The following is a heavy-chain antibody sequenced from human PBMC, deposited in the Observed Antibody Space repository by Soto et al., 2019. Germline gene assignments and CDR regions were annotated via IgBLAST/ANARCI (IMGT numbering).Heavy chain of an antibody. Sequence: GASVKVSCKTSGYIFTNYDINWVRQAAGRGLEWMGRVNPNNGKTDYAQNFQGRLTMTRDTSISTVYMELSSLTSEDTAVYYCAKDFGGLYNWFDPWGQGTLVTVS. J-gene: IGHJ5*02. CDR2: VNPNNGKT. CDR3: AKDFGGLYNWFDP. V-gene: IGHV1-8*01. D-gene: IGHD3-16*01. CDR1: GYIFTNYD.